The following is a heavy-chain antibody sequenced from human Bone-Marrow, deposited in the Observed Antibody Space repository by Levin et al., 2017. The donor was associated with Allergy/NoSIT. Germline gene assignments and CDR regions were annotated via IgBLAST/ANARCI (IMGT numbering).Heavy chain of an antibody. J-gene: IGHJ4*02. D-gene: IGHD3-22*01. CDR1: GYTFTGYY. CDR2: INPNSGGT. Sequence: ASVKVSCKASGYTFTGYYMHWVRQAPGQGLEWMGWINPNSGGTNYAQKFQGRVTMTRDTSISTAYMELSRLRSDDTAVSYCARGQSADYYDSSGYYYHDYWGQGTLVTVSS. CDR3: ARGQSADYYDSSGYYYHDY. V-gene: IGHV1-2*02.